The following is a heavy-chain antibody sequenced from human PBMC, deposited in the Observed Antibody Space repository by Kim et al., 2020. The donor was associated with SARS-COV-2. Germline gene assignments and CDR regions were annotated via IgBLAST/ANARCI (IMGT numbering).Heavy chain of an antibody. CDR3: ARYGGVVTAIVRCCYYYGMDV. J-gene: IGHJ6*02. Sequence: GGSLRLSCAASGFTFSSYSMNWVRQAPGKGLEWVSSISSSSSYIYYADSVKGRFTISRDNAKNSLYLQMNSLRAEDTAVYYCARYGGVVTAIVRCCYYYGMDVWGQGTTVTVSS. V-gene: IGHV3-21*01. CDR2: ISSSSSYI. D-gene: IGHD2-21*02. CDR1: GFTFSSYS.